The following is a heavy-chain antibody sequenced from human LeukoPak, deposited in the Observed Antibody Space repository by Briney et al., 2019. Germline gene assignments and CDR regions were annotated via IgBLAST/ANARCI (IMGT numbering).Heavy chain of an antibody. V-gene: IGHV3-30*18. CDR1: GFTFSSYG. D-gene: IGHD6-13*01. CDR2: ISYDGSNK. Sequence: GGSLRLSCAASGFTFSSYGMHWVRQAPGKGLEWVAVISYDGSNKYYADSVKGRLPISRDNSKNTLYLQMNSLRAEDTAVYYCAKNNGSSPYIDYWGQGTLVTVSS. CDR3: AKNNGSSPYIDY. J-gene: IGHJ4*02.